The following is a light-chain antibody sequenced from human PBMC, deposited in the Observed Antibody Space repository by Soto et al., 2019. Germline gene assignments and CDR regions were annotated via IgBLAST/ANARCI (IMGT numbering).Light chain of an antibody. Sequence: DSVRAPSPDSLAVSLGPRATIHCKSSQSFLYSSNNKNYLAWYQQKPGQPPKLLIYWASTRESGVPDRFRGSGSGTDFTLTISSLQADDVAVYYCQQYYRAPRTFAHGGKVDIK. CDR1: QSFLYSSNNKNY. J-gene: IGKJ2*01. CDR3: QQYYRAPRT. CDR2: WAS. V-gene: IGKV4-1*01.